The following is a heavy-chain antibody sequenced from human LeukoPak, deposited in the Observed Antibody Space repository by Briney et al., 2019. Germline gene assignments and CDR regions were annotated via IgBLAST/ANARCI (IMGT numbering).Heavy chain of an antibody. V-gene: IGHV3-23*01. CDR2: ITSSGRTP. J-gene: IGHJ4*02. CDR1: GFTFNTHA. Sequence: GGSLRLSCEASGFTFNTHAMSWVRRAPGKGLEWVASITSSGRTPYYTDSVKGRFTISRDNSKNTLYLQMNSLRGEDTAVYYCAKDRPNFYETSGSYYKIKGDFWGQGSLVTVSS. D-gene: IGHD3-10*01. CDR3: AKDRPNFYETSGSYYKIKGDF.